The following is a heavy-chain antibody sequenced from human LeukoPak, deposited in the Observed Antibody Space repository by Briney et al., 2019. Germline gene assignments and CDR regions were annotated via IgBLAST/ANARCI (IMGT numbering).Heavy chain of an antibody. D-gene: IGHD6-13*01. CDR2: ISGFGCST. Sequence: GGSLRLSCAASGFTFNNYAMNWVRQAPGKGLEWVSGISGFGCSTYYAPSVKGRLTISRDNFGNMLYLHLDSLRVEDTAIYYCARRSGSSWSSFDYWGQGALVTVSS. CDR3: ARRSGSSWSSFDY. V-gene: IGHV3-23*01. J-gene: IGHJ4*02. CDR1: GFTFNNYA.